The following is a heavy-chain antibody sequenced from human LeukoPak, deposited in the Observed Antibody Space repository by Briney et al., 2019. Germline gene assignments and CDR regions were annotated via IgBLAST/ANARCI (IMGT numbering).Heavy chain of an antibody. CDR1: GGSFSGYY. J-gene: IGHJ4*02. D-gene: IGHD5-18*01. CDR2: INHSGST. V-gene: IGHV4-34*01. CDR3: ASLQLTMFDY. Sequence: SKTLSLTCAVYGGSFSGYYWSWIRQPPGKGLEWIGEINHSGSTNYNPSLKSRVTISVDTSKNQFSLKLSSVTAADTAVYYCASLQLTMFDYWGQGTLVTVSS.